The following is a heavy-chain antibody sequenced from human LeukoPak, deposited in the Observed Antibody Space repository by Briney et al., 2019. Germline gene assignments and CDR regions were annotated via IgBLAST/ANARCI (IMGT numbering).Heavy chain of an antibody. D-gene: IGHD3-10*01. CDR1: GGSFSGYY. J-gene: IGHJ4*02. CDR3: ARHYGSGSYYPSD. CDR2: INHSGST. V-gene: IGHV4-34*01. Sequence: SETLSLTCAVYGGSFSGYYWSWIRQPPGKGLEWIGEINHSGSTNYNPSLKSRATISVDTSKNQFSLKLSSVTAADTAVYYCARHYGSGSYYPSDWGQGTLVTVSS.